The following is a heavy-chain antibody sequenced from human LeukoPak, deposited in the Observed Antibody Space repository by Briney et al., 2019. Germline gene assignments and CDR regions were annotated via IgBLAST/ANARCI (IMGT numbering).Heavy chain of an antibody. CDR2: IYTSGST. CDR1: GGSISSYY. J-gene: IGHJ4*02. V-gene: IGHV4-4*07. D-gene: IGHD2-15*01. Sequence: SETLSLTCTVSGGSISSYYWSWIRQPAGKGLEWIGRIYTSGSTNYNPSLKTRVTMSVDTSKNQFSLKLSSVTAADTAVYYCARGVGVMVAATWGYIDYWGQGALVTVSS. CDR3: ARGVGVMVAATWGYIDY.